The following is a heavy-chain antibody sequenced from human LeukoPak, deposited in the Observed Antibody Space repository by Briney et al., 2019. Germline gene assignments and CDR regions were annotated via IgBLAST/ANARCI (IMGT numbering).Heavy chain of an antibody. J-gene: IGHJ6*03. Sequence: ASVKVSCKASGYTFTSYAMHWVRQAPGQRLEWMGWINAGNGNTKYSQEFQGRVTITRDTSASTAYMELSSLRSEDMAVYYCARGVVTMGPVGIYHYYYMDVWGKGTTVTVSS. CDR3: ARGVVTMGPVGIYHYYYMDV. V-gene: IGHV1-3*03. D-gene: IGHD3-10*01. CDR2: INAGNGNT. CDR1: GYTFTSYA.